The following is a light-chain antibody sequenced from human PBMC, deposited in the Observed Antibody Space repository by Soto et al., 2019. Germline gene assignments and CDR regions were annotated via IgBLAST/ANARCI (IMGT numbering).Light chain of an antibody. CDR3: QQYNNWTR. V-gene: IGKV3-15*01. Sequence: EIVMTQSPATLSVSPGERATLSCRASQSVSSNLAWYQQKPGQAPRLLIYGASTRATGIPARFSGSGSGTEFTLTISSLQSEDFAVYYCQQYNNWTRFGHGTKVEIK. CDR1: QSVSSN. J-gene: IGKJ1*01. CDR2: GAS.